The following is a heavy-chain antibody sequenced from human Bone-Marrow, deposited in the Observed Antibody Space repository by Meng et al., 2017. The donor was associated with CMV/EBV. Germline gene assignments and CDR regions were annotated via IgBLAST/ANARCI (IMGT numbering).Heavy chain of an antibody. D-gene: IGHD2-15*01. CDR2: IYYSGIT. CDR1: RDSISSSDSY. Sequence: SETLSLTCTVSRDSISSSDSYWGWIRQPPGKGMEWIGSIYYSGITYQNPSLKSRATISIDTSKNQFSLKLNSVTVADTAVYYCARVRIPVALYGMDVWGQGTTVTVSS. V-gene: IGHV4-39*07. J-gene: IGHJ6*02. CDR3: ARVRIPVALYGMDV.